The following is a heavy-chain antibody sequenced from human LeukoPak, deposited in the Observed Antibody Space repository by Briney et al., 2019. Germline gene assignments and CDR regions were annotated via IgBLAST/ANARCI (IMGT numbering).Heavy chain of an antibody. CDR3: XLGRLDFYYYMDV. Sequence: GGSLRLSCAASGFTFSSYGMHWVRQAPGKGLEWVAFIRYDGSNKYHADSVKGRFTISRDNSKNTLYLQMNSLRAEDTAVYYXXLGRLDFYYYMDVWGKGTTVTISS. V-gene: IGHV3-30*02. CDR1: GFTFSSYG. D-gene: IGHD1-26*01. CDR2: IRYDGSNK. J-gene: IGHJ6*03.